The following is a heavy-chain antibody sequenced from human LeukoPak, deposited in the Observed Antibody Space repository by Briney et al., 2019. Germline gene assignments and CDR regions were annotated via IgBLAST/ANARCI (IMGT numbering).Heavy chain of an antibody. J-gene: IGHJ5*02. CDR2: INHSGST. D-gene: IGHD3-10*01. Sequence: SETLSLTCAVYGGSFSGYYWSWIRQPPGKGLEWIGEINHSGSTNYNPSLKSRVTISVDTSKNQFSLKLSSVTAADTAVYYCARRYYYGSGSYYSAWGQGTLVTVSS. CDR1: GGSFSGYY. CDR3: ARRYYYGSGSYYSA. V-gene: IGHV4-34*01.